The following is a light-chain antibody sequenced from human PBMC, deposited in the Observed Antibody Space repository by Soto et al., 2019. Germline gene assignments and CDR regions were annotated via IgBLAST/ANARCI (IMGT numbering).Light chain of an antibody. CDR1: ESISTW. CDR3: QQYPGT. CDR2: DAS. Sequence: DIQMTQSPSTLSASVGDRVTITCRASESISTWSAWYQQKPGRAPKLLIYDASNLESGVPSRFSGSSSGTEFILTIDSVQPDDFATYNCQQYPGTVGQGTRVDIK. J-gene: IGKJ1*01. V-gene: IGKV1-5*01.